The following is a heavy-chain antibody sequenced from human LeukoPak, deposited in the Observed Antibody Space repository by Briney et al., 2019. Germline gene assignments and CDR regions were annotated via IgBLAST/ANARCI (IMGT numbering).Heavy chain of an antibody. Sequence: GGSLRLPCAASGFTVSSNYMSRVRQAPGKGLEWVSVIYSGGSTYYSDYAKGRCTISRNNSKTTLSLQMNSLRAEDTAVYYCARGFSGSYYWYFQHWGQGTLVTVSS. J-gene: IGHJ1*01. CDR1: GFTVSSNY. CDR3: ARGFSGSYYWYFQH. D-gene: IGHD1-26*01. V-gene: IGHV3-53*04. CDR2: IYSGGST.